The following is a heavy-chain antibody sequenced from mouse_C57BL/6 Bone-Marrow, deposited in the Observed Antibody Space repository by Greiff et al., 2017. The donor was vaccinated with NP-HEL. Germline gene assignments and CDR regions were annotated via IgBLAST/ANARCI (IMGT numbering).Heavy chain of an antibody. D-gene: IGHD2-12*01. CDR1: GFTIKDDY. CDR3: TTLLYFRYCDD. Sequence: EVQLQESGAELVRPGASVKLSCTASGFTIKDDYMHWVKQRPEQGLEWIGLIDPENGDTEYASKFQGKATITADTSSNTAYLQLSSLTSEDTAVYYCTTLLYFRYCDDWGQGTTLTVSS. V-gene: IGHV14-4*01. J-gene: IGHJ2*01. CDR2: IDPENGDT.